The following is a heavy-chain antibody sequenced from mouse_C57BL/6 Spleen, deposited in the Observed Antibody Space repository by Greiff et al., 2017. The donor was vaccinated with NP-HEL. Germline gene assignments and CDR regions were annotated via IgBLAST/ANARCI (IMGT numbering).Heavy chain of an antibody. V-gene: IGHV1-43*01. CDR2: INPSTGGT. CDR1: GYSFTGYY. D-gene: IGHD1-1*01. CDR3: AIGDYYYGSSALAY. Sequence: EVKLQESGPELVKPGASVKISCKASGYSFTGYYMHWVKQSSEKSLEWIGEINPSTGGTSYNQKFKGKATLTVDKSSSTAYMQLKSLTSEDSAVYSCAIGDYYYGSSALAYWGQGTLVTVSA. J-gene: IGHJ3*01.